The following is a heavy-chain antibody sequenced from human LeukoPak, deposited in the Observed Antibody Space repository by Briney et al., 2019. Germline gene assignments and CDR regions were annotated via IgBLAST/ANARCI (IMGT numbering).Heavy chain of an antibody. Sequence: SQTVSLTCAFSGDSVPSNSAAWNWMPQSPSRGLECRGRTYYRSKWYNDYAVFLKSRITINPDTSKNQFSLQLNSVTPEDTAVYYCAREGGRPAAIIFVFDYWGRGTLVTVSS. V-gene: IGHV6-1*01. CDR1: GDSVPSNSAA. J-gene: IGHJ4*02. CDR2: TYYRSKWYN. D-gene: IGHD6-13*01. CDR3: AREGGRPAAIIFVFDY.